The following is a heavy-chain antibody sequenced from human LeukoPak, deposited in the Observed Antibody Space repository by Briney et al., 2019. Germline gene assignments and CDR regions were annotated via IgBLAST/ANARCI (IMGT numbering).Heavy chain of an antibody. Sequence: GGSLRLSCAASGFTFSSYSMNWVRQAPGKGLEWVSSISSSSSYIYYADSVKGRFTISRDNAKNSLYLQMNSLRAEDTAVSYCARYSGIVTSDAFDIWGQGTMVTVSS. V-gene: IGHV3-21*01. CDR1: GFTFSSYS. J-gene: IGHJ3*02. CDR2: ISSSSSYI. D-gene: IGHD1-26*01. CDR3: ARYSGIVTSDAFDI.